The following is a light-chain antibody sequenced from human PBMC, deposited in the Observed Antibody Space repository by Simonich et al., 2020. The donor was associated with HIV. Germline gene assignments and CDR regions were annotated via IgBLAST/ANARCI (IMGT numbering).Light chain of an antibody. CDR3: QQYYSTPRT. CDR1: QSVLYSSNNKNY. CDR2: WAS. J-gene: IGKJ4*02. Sequence: DIVMTQSPDSLAVSLGERSTINCKSSQSVLYSSNNKNYLVWYQQKPRQHPKLLIYWASTRESGVPDRFSGSGSGTDFTLTISSLQAEDVAVYYCQQYYSTPRTFGGGTKVEIK. V-gene: IGKV4-1*01.